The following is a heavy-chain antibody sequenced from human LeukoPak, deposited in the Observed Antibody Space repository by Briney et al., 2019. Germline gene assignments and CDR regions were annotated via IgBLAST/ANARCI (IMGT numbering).Heavy chain of an antibody. CDR2: IYYSGST. D-gene: IGHD5-12*01. CDR3: ARGSGYDAPFDR. Sequence: SETLSLTCTVSGGSIDNYYWSWIRQPPGKGLDWIGYIYYSGSTNYHPSLKSRVTISVDTSKNQFSLRLSSVTAADTAVYYCARGSGYDAPFDRWGQGTLVTVSS. CDR1: GGSIDNYY. J-gene: IGHJ4*02. V-gene: IGHV4-59*01.